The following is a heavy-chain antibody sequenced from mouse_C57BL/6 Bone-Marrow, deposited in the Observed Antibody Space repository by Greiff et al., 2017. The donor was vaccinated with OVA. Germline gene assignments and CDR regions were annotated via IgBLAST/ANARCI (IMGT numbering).Heavy chain of an antibody. D-gene: IGHD4-1*01. CDR3: ARVLRLGAMDY. CDR2: SRNKANDYTT. Sequence: EVMLVESGGGLVQSERSLRLSCATSGFTFSDFYMEWVRQAPGKGLEWIAASRNKANDYTTEYSASVKGRFIVSRDTSQSILYLQMNALRAEDTAIYYCARVLRLGAMDYWGQGTSVTVSS. CDR1: GFTFSDFY. J-gene: IGHJ4*01. V-gene: IGHV7-1*01.